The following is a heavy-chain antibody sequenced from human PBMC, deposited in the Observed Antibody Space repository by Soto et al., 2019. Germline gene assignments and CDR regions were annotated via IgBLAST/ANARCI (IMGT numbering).Heavy chain of an antibody. V-gene: IGHV3-74*01. J-gene: IGHJ6*02. CDR2: INSDGSST. D-gene: IGHD3-22*01. CDR1: GFTFSSYW. CDR3: EGQTKNYYDSIWFMDGMDV. Sequence: EVQLVESGGGLVQPGGSLRLSCAASGFTFSSYWMHWVRQAPGKGLVWVSRINSDGSSTSYADSVKGRFTISRDNAKNTLYLQMNSLRAEDTAVYYCEGQTKNYYDSIWFMDGMDVWGQGTTVTVSS.